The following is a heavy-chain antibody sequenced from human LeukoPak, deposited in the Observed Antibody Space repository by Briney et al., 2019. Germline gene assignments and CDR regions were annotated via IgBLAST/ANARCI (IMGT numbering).Heavy chain of an antibody. V-gene: IGHV3-48*01. D-gene: IGHD2-2*02. CDR3: AKARIVVVPTAIGY. J-gene: IGHJ4*02. Sequence: GGSLRLSCAASGFTFSSYSMNWVRQAPGKGLEWVSYISSSSSTIYYADSVKGRFTISRDNAKNSLYLQMNSLRAEDTAVYYCAKARIVVVPTAIGYWGQGTLVTVSS. CDR1: GFTFSSYS. CDR2: ISSSSSTI.